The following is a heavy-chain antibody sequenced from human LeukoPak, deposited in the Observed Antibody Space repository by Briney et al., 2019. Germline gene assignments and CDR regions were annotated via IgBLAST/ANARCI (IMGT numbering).Heavy chain of an antibody. CDR2: IIPIFGTA. CDR1: GGTFSSYA. J-gene: IGHJ4*02. CDR3: ASNYDSSGYYYDY. D-gene: IGHD3-22*01. Sequence: GASVKVSCKASGGTFSSYAISWVRQAPGQGLEWMGGIIPIFGTANYAQKFQGRVTITADESTSTAYMELSSLRSEDTAVYYCASNYDSSGYYYDYWGQGTLVTVSS. V-gene: IGHV1-69*01.